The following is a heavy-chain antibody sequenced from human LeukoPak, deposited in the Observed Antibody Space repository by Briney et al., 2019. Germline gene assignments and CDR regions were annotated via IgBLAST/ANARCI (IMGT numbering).Heavy chain of an antibody. CDR2: ISSSGSSI. CDR1: GFIFSDYY. V-gene: IGHV3-11*04. J-gene: IGHJ6*03. Sequence: GGSLRLSCAASGFIFSDYYMSWIRQAPGKGLEWVSYISSSGSSIYYADSVKGRFTISRDNAKDSLYLQMNSLRAGDTAVYYCARGHGVVYYYMDVWGKGTTVTISS. D-gene: IGHD2-15*01. CDR3: ARGHGVVYYYMDV.